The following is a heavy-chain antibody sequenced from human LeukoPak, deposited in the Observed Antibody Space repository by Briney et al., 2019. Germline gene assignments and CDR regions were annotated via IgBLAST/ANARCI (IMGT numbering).Heavy chain of an antibody. CDR3: AREEDDYGAQYHFDY. J-gene: IGHJ4*02. CDR2: IIPILGIA. V-gene: IGHV1-69*04. CDR1: GGTFSSYT. Sequence: GASVKVSCKASGGTFSSYTISWVRQAPGQGLEWMGRIIPILGIANYAQKFQGRVTITADKSTSTAYMELSSLRSEDTAVYYCAREEDDYGAQYHFDYWGQGTLVTVSS. D-gene: IGHD4-17*01.